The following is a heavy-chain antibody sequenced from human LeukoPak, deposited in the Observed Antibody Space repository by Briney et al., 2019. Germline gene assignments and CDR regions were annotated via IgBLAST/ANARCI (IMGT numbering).Heavy chain of an antibody. Sequence: GGSLRLSCAASGFTFSSYGMSWVRQAPGKGLEWVSTISVSGSSTYYTDSVKGRFSISRDNSKNTLYLQMNSLRADDTAVYYCAASSGWRYYFDYWGQGTLVTVSS. D-gene: IGHD6-19*01. CDR3: AASSGWRYYFDY. J-gene: IGHJ4*02. CDR2: ISVSGSST. V-gene: IGHV3-23*01. CDR1: GFTFSSYG.